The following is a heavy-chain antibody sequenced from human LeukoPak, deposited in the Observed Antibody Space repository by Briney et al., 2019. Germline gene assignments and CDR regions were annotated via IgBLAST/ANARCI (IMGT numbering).Heavy chain of an antibody. D-gene: IGHD6-19*01. V-gene: IGHV3-23*01. J-gene: IGHJ4*02. CDR3: AKDKRDRAVAGTFDY. CDR1: GFTFSSYA. CDR2: ISGSGGST. Sequence: PGGSLRLSCAASGFTFSSYAISWVRQAPGKGLEWVSAISGSGGSTYYADSVKGRFTISRDNSKNTLYLQMNSLRAEDTAVYYCAKDKRDRAVAGTFDYWGQGTLVTVSS.